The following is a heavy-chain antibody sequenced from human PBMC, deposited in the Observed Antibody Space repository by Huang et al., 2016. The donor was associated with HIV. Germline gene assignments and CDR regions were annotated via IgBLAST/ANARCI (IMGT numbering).Heavy chain of an antibody. CDR3: ARVTGSGPLFYYYAMDV. D-gene: IGHD6-19*01. J-gene: IGHJ6*02. Sequence: QVQLQESGPGLVKPSETLSLTCTVSGGSINNGFGTWIRQPPGTGLEWIGYVHDSRSTTLNPSLKSRVTIAVDTSQNQFSLKLTSVTAADTAIYFCARVTGSGPLFYYYAMDVWGQGTTVTVSS. CDR2: VHDSRST. CDR1: GGSINNGF. V-gene: IGHV4-59*01.